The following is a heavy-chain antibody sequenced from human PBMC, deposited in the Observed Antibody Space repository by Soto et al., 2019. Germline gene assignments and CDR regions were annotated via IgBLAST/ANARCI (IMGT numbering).Heavy chain of an antibody. J-gene: IGHJ6*02. Sequence: SETLSLTCTFSGGSISSYYWSCIRQPPGKGLEWIGYIYYSGSTNYNPSLKSRVTISVDTSKNQFSLKLSSVTAADTAVYYCARVVAGLSGYYYYGMDVWGQGTTVTVSS. CDR3: ARVVAGLSGYYYYGMDV. D-gene: IGHD6-19*01. CDR2: IYYSGST. CDR1: GGSISSYY. V-gene: IGHV4-59*01.